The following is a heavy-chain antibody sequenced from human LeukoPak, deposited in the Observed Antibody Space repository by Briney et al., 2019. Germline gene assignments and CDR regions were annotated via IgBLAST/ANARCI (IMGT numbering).Heavy chain of an antibody. V-gene: IGHV3-23*01. CDR2: ISGSGAST. CDR3: ATRSWGYGNY. D-gene: IGHD7-27*01. CDR1: YA. J-gene: IGHJ4*02. Sequence: YAMSWVRQAPGKGLEWVSAISGSGASTYYADSVKGRFTISRDNSKNTLYLQMNSLRAEDTAVYYCATRSWGYGNYWGQGTLVTVSS.